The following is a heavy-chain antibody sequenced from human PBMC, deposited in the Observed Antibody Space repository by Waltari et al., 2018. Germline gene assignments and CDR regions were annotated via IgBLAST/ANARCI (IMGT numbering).Heavy chain of an antibody. Sequence: QVQLQESGPGLVKPSETLSLTCTVSGGSISSYYWSWLRQPPGKGLEWIGYIYYSGSTNYNPSLKSRVTISVDTSKNQFSLKLSSVTAADTAVYYCARDQGIAAAGSPGDYYYYMDVWGKGTTVTVSS. D-gene: IGHD6-13*01. CDR3: ARDQGIAAAGSPGDYYYYMDV. J-gene: IGHJ6*03. CDR2: IYYSGST. V-gene: IGHV4-59*01. CDR1: GGSISSYY.